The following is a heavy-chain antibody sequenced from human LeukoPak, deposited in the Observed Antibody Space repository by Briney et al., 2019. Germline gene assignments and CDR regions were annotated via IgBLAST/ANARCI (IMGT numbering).Heavy chain of an antibody. V-gene: IGHV4-59*01. CDR1: GGSISSYY. J-gene: IGHJ3*02. D-gene: IGHD5-24*01. Sequence: SETLSLTCTVSGGSISSYYWSWIRQPPGKGLEWIGYIYYSGSTNYNPSLKSRVTISVDTSKNQFSLKLSSVTAADTAVYYCARDTMRGGYNYGAFDIWGQGTMVTVSS. CDR2: IYYSGST. CDR3: ARDTMRGGYNYGAFDI.